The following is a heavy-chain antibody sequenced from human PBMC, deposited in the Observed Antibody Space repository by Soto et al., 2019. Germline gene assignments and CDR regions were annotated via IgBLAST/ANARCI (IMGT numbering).Heavy chain of an antibody. Sequence: QVQLQESGPGLVKPSQTLSLTCTVSGGSISSGGYYWSWIRQHPGKGLEWIGYLYSSGSTYYNPSLKSRVTISVDASKNQFALKLSSVTAADTAVYYCARGVVRGSGYDYWGQGTLVTVSS. J-gene: IGHJ4*02. CDR3: ARGVVRGSGYDY. D-gene: IGHD3-10*01. CDR2: LYSSGST. V-gene: IGHV4-31*03. CDR1: GGSISSGGYY.